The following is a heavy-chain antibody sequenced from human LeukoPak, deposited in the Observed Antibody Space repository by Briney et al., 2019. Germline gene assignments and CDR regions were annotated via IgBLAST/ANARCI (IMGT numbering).Heavy chain of an antibody. Sequence: PGGSLRLSCAASGFTFSSYEMNWVRQAPGKGLEWVSYISTSGSTRYYADSVKGRFTISRDNAKNSLYLQMNSLRVEDTAVYYCARELSGTTSYYFDYWGQGTLVTVSS. CDR1: GFTFSSYE. CDR3: ARELSGTTSYYFDY. V-gene: IGHV3-48*03. J-gene: IGHJ4*02. D-gene: IGHD1-7*01. CDR2: ISTSGSTR.